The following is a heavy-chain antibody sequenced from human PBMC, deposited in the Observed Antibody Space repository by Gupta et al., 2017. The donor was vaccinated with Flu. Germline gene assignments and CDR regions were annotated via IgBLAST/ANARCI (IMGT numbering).Heavy chain of an antibody. Sequence: QVQLVQSGAEVKKPGSSVKVSCKASGGTFSSYTISWVRQAPGQGLEWMGRIIPILGIANYAQKFQGRVTITADKSTSTAYMELSSLRSEDTAVYYCAREPLGGVVVTHTFDYWGQGTLVTVSS. CDR2: IIPILGIA. V-gene: IGHV1-69*08. CDR3: AREPLGGVVVTHTFDY. CDR1: GGTFSSYT. J-gene: IGHJ4*02. D-gene: IGHD2-21*02.